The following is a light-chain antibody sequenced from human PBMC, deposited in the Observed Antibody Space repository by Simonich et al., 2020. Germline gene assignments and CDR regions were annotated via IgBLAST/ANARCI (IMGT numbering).Light chain of an antibody. CDR2: GKS. V-gene: IGLV1-40*01. Sequence: QSVLTQPPSVSGAPGQRVTISCTGSSSNIGAGYDLHWYQQLPGTAPKLLINGKSKRHSGVTVRFSGSKSGTSASRAITGLQAEDEADYYCQSYDSSLSGFWVFGGGTKLTVL. J-gene: IGLJ3*02. CDR3: QSYDSSLSGFWV. CDR1: SSNIGAGYD.